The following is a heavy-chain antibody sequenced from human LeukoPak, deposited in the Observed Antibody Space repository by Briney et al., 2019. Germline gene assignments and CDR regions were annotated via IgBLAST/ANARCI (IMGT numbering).Heavy chain of an antibody. CDR2: IYHSGST. V-gene: IGHV4-38-2*01. Sequence: PSQTLSLTCAVSGYSISSGYSWGWIRQPPGKGLEWIANIYHSGSTYYNPSLKSRVTISVDTSKNQFSLRLSSVTAADTAMYYCARLNDYSNFDYWGQGTLVTVSS. J-gene: IGHJ4*02. D-gene: IGHD4-11*01. CDR1: GYSISSGYS. CDR3: ARLNDYSNFDY.